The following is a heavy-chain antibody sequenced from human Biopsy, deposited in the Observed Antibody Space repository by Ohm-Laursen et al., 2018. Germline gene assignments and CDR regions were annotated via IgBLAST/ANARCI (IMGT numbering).Heavy chain of an antibody. D-gene: IGHD6-6*01. CDR1: GFTFSSFS. CDR3: ARDSSRRAREGGMDV. J-gene: IGHJ6*02. Sequence: SLRLSCAASGFTFSSFSMNWVRQAPGKGLEWISYISETSSHIYDADSVRGRFTVARDIAKNSLYLQLDSLGVEDTAVYYCARDSSRRAREGGMDVWGQGTTVTVSS. V-gene: IGHV3-21*01. CDR2: ISETSSHI.